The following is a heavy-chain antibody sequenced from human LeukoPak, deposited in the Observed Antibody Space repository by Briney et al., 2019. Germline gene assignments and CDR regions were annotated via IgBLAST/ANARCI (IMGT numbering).Heavy chain of an antibody. V-gene: IGHV4-30-2*01. CDR3: VYYDFWSGAQIGDY. J-gene: IGHJ4*02. Sequence: SETLSLTCAVSGGSISSGGYSWSWIRQPPGKGLEWIGYIYHSGSTYYNPSLKSRVTISVDRSKNQFSLKLSSVTAADTAVYYCVYYDFWSGAQIGDYWGQGTLVTVSS. D-gene: IGHD3-3*01. CDR2: IYHSGST. CDR1: GGSISSGGYS.